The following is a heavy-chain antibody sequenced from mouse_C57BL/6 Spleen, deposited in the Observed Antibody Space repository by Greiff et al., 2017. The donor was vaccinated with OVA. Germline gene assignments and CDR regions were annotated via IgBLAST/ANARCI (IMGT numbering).Heavy chain of an antibody. CDR1: GYTFTSYW. D-gene: IGHD2-4*01. CDR2: IYPGSGST. J-gene: IGHJ4*01. Sequence: QVQLQQSGAELVKPGASVKMSCKASGYTFTSYWITWVKQRPGQGLEWIGDIYPGSGSTNYNEKFKSKATLTVDTSSSTAYMQLSSLTSEDSAVYYCARGTYDYDPYYYAMDYWGQGTSVTVSS. CDR3: ARGTYDYDPYYYAMDY. V-gene: IGHV1-55*01.